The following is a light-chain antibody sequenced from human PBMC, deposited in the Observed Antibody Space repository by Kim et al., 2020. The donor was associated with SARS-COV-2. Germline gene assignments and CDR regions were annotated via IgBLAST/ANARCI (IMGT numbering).Light chain of an antibody. CDR2: ADT. Sequence: RVTISCTGSKSNIGAGYDVHWYQQFRGTAPKLLIYADTYRPSGVPDRFSGSKSATSASLAITALQVEDEADYYCQSYDNSLSAVVFGGGTQLTVL. V-gene: IGLV1-40*01. J-gene: IGLJ2*01. CDR3: QSYDNSLSAVV. CDR1: KSNIGAGYD.